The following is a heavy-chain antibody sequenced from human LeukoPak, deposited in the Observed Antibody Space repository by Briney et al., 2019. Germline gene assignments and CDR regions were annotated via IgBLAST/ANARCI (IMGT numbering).Heavy chain of an antibody. CDR1: GGSISTYY. CDR3: ARHHKYGYNYFYYGMDV. Sequence: SETLSLTCPVSGGSISTYYWSWVRQPPGKGLEWIGYFYYSGSTIYNPSLKSRVTISVDTSKNQFSLKMSSVTAADTAVYYCARHHKYGYNYFYYGMDVWGQGTTVTVSS. V-gene: IGHV4-59*08. J-gene: IGHJ6*02. D-gene: IGHD5-12*01. CDR2: FYYSGST.